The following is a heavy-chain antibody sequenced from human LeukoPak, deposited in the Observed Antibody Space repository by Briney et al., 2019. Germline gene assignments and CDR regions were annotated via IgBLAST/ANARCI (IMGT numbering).Heavy chain of an antibody. J-gene: IGHJ2*01. CDR3: AIQPWGSCNNWYLDL. V-gene: IGHV1-2*02. D-gene: IGHD7-27*01. Sequence: ASVRVSCKPSGYTFTGFYIHWVRQAPGQGLEWMGWISPNSGGTDYAQRFQGRVTMTRDTSISTAYMELSSLRSDDTAVYYCAIQPWGSCNNWYLDLWGRGTLVTVSS. CDR2: ISPNSGGT. CDR1: GYTFTGFY.